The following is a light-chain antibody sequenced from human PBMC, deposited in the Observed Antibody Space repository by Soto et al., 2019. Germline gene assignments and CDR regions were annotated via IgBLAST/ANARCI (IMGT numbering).Light chain of an antibody. CDR1: SSNIGAGSD. CDR2: GNT. V-gene: IGLV1-40*01. CDR3: QAYDIRLSGVV. J-gene: IGLJ2*01. Sequence: QSVLTQPPSVSGAPGQRVTISCTGSSSNIGAGSDVHWYRHLPGTAPKLLIYGNTNRPSGVPDRFSGSRSGTSASLAITGLQPEDEADYYCQAYDIRLSGVVFGGGTKVTVL.